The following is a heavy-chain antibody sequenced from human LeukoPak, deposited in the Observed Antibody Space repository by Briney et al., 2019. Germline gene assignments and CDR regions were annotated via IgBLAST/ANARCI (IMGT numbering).Heavy chain of an antibody. J-gene: IGHJ4*02. CDR1: GGSISSYY. Sequence: PSETLSLTCTVSGGSISSYYWSWIRQPPGKGLEGIGYIYYSGSTNYNPSLKSRVHISVDTSKNQFSLKLSSVTAADTAVYYCAREAPPIAAAGFDYWGQGTLVTVSS. V-gene: IGHV4-59*01. CDR3: AREAPPIAAAGFDY. D-gene: IGHD6-13*01. CDR2: IYYSGST.